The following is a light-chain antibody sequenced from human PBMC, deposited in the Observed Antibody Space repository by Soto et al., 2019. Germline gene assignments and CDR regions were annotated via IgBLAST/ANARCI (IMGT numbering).Light chain of an antibody. CDR1: SSDVGGYNY. CDR2: DVS. Sequence: QSLLTQPASVSGSPGQSITISCTGTSSDVGGYNYVSWYQQHPGKAPKLMIYDVSNRPSGVSNRFSGSKSDNTASLTISGLQAEDEADYYCSSYTSSSKDFGTGTKVTVL. CDR3: SSYTSSSKD. V-gene: IGLV2-14*01. J-gene: IGLJ1*01.